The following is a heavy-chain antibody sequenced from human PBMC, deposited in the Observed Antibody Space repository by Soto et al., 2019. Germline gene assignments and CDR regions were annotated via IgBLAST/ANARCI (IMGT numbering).Heavy chain of an antibody. V-gene: IGHV3-23*01. CDR1: GFTFSSYA. J-gene: IGHJ4*02. CDR2: ISGSGGST. CDR3: AKDRGGYSGSYDYFDY. D-gene: IGHD5-12*01. Sequence: GGSLRLSCAASGFTFSSYAMSWVRQAPGKGLEWVSGISGSGGSTYYADSVKGRFTISRDNSKNTLFLQMNSLRAEDTAVYYCAKDRGGYSGSYDYFDYWGQGILVTVSS.